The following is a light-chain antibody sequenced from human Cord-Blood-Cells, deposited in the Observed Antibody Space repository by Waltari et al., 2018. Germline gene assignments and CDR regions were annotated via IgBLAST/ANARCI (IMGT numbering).Light chain of an antibody. V-gene: IGLV2-8*01. CDR3: SSYAGSNNV. CDR2: EVS. CDR1: SSDVGGYNY. Sequence: QSALTQPPSASGSPGQSVTISCTGTSSDVGGYNYVSWYQQHPGKAPKLMIYEVSKRHAGVPDRFSGSKSGNTASRTVSGLQAEDEDDYDCSSYAGSNNVFGTGTKVTVL. J-gene: IGLJ1*01.